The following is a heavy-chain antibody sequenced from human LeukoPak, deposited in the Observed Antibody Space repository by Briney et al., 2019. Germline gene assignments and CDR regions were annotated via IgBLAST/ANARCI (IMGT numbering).Heavy chain of an antibody. CDR2: VSGDGITT. CDR3: AKGAQSASFDP. D-gene: IGHD3-3*01. Sequence: GGSLRLSCAASGFSFSNYGMSWVRQAPGKGLQWVSAVSGDGITTLYADSVKGRFTISRDNSKNTMYLQMDSLRAEDTALYYCAKGAQSASFDPWGLGTLVTVSS. V-gene: IGHV3-23*01. CDR1: GFSFSNYG. J-gene: IGHJ5*02.